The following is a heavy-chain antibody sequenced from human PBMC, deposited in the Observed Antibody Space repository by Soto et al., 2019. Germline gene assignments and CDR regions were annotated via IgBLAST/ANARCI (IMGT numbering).Heavy chain of an antibody. CDR3: VKDIDAHGTSVTYFEY. D-gene: IGHD4-17*01. J-gene: IGHJ4*02. CDR2: ISWGSNSK. Sequence: SLRLFCASSVCRFDDYAMHCVRQAPGKGLEWVSRISWGSNSKDYAASVKGRFTISRDNAKNSLFLHMRSLRSEDTAFYYCVKDIDAHGTSVTYFEYLGRGALVKVSS. V-gene: IGHV3-9*01. CDR1: VCRFDDYA.